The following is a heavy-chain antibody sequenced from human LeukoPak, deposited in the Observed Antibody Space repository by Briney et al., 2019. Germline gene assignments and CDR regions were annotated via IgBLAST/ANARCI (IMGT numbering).Heavy chain of an antibody. D-gene: IGHD3-22*01. J-gene: IGHJ4*02. V-gene: IGHV3-23*01. CDR2: ISGSGGST. Sequence: GGSLRLSCAASGFTFSSYAMSWVRQAPGKGLEWVSAISGSGGSTYYADSVKGRFTISRDNSKNTLYLQMNSLRAEDTAVYYCANTRSYDSSGTFDYWGQGTPVTVSS. CDR1: GFTFSSYA. CDR3: ANTRSYDSSGTFDY.